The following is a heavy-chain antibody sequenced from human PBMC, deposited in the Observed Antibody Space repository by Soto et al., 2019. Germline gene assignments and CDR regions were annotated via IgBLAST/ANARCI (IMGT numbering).Heavy chain of an antibody. CDR2: IRNRANSHTT. CDR3: ATLEPIVGGTWDY. CDR1: GFTFSDHY. Sequence: EVQLVQSGGGLVQPGGSLRLSCAASGFTFSDHYMDWVRQSPGKGLEWVGRIRNRANSHTTVYAASVKGRFTISRDDSKNSVFLEMNSLKTEDTAVYYCATLEPIVGGTWDYWGQGTLVTVSS. J-gene: IGHJ4*02. D-gene: IGHD1-26*01. V-gene: IGHV3-72*01.